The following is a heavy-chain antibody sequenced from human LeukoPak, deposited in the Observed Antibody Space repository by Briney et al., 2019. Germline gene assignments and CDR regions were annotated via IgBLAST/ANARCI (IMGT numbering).Heavy chain of an antibody. CDR1: GGSFSGYY. CDR3: ARERPPYYYGSGSYRAFDI. J-gene: IGHJ3*02. CDR2: INHSGST. D-gene: IGHD3-10*01. Sequence: SETLSLTCAVYGGSFSGYYWSWIRQPPGKGLEWIGEINHSGSTNYNPSLKSRVTISVDPSKNQFSLKLSSVTAADTAVYYCARERPPYYYGSGSYRAFDIWGQGTMVTVSS. V-gene: IGHV4-34*01.